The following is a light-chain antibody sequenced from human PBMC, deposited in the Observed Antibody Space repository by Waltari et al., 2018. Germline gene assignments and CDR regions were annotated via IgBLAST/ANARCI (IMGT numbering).Light chain of an antibody. V-gene: IGLV2-23*02. J-gene: IGLJ2*01. CDR3: CSYAGSAITV. CDR1: SSDVGTHNL. Sequence: QSALTQTATVSGSPGQSITIPCTGTSSDVGTHNLVSSYQQHPGKAPTLIIYDVNKRPSGVSNRFSGSKSGNTASLTISGLQAADEANYYCCSYAGSAITVFGGGTKVTVL. CDR2: DVN.